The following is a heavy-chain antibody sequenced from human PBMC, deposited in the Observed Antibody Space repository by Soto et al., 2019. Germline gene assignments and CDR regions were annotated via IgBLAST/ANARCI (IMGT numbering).Heavy chain of an antibody. CDR3: ARAPKGGFVMDV. V-gene: IGHV6-1*01. D-gene: IGHD3-16*01. CDR1: GDSVSSNSAA. CDR2: TYYRSKWYN. Sequence: SPTLSLTCAISGDSVSSNSAAWNWIRQSPSRGLEWLGRTYYRSKWYNHYAVSVKGRISINPDTSKNLFSLQLNSVTPEHTAVYCCARAPKGGFVMDVWGRGTTDTVS. J-gene: IGHJ6*02.